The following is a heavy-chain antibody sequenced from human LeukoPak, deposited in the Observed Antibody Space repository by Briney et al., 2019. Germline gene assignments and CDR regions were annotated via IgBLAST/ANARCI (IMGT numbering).Heavy chain of an antibody. V-gene: IGHV4-34*01. Sequence: SETLSLTCAVYGGSFSGYYWSWIRQPPGKGLEWIGEINHSGSTNYNPSLKSRVTISVDTSKYQFSLKLSSVTAADTAVYYCARGPRLYYCSSTSCALDWFDPWGQGTLVTVSS. CDR1: GGSFSGYY. CDR3: ARGPRLYYCSSTSCALDWFDP. CDR2: INHSGST. D-gene: IGHD2-2*01. J-gene: IGHJ5*02.